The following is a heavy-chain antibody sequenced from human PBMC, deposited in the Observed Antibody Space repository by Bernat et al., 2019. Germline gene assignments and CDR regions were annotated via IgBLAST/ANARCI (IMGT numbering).Heavy chain of an antibody. V-gene: IGHV3-30-3*01. D-gene: IGHD2-2*01. CDR2: ISYDGSNK. J-gene: IGHJ3*02. CDR1: GFTFSSYA. Sequence: QVQLVESGGGVVQPGRSLRLSCAASGFTFSSYAMHWVRQAPGKGLEWVAVISYDGSNKYYADSVKGRFTISRDNSKNTLYLQMNSLRAEDTAVYYCARDRGVPAANYDFDIWGQGTMVTVSS. CDR3: ARDRGVPAANYDFDI.